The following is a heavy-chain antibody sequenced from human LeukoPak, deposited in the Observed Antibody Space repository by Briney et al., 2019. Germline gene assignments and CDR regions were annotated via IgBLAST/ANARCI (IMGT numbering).Heavy chain of an antibody. CDR3: ARGEIWFGELSWFDP. CDR2: IRYDGSNK. Sequence: GGSLRLSCAASGFTFSSYGMHWVRQAPGKGLEWVAFIRYDGSNKYYADSVKGRFTISRDNSKNTLYLHVNSLRPEDTAVYYCARGEIWFGELSWFDPWGQGTLVTVSS. D-gene: IGHD3-10*01. J-gene: IGHJ5*02. CDR1: GFTFSSYG. V-gene: IGHV3-30*02.